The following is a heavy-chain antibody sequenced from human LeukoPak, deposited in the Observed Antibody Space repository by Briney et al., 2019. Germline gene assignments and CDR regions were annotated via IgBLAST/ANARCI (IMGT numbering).Heavy chain of an antibody. J-gene: IGHJ4*02. V-gene: IGHV3-23*01. D-gene: IGHD3-22*01. CDR3: AKCYAYYDSSGDFDY. CDR2: ISGSGDST. Sequence: GGSLRLSCAASGFTFSSYAMSWVRQAPGKGLEWVSAISGSGDSTYYADSVKGRFTISRDNSKNTLYLQMNSLRAEGTAVYYCAKCYAYYDSSGDFDYRGQGTLVTVSS. CDR1: GFTFSSYA.